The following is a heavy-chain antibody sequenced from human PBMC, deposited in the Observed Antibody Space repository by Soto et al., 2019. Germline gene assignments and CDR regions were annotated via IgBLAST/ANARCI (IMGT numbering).Heavy chain of an antibody. CDR2: TGGSGDT. Sequence: EVQLLESGGGLVQPGGSLRLSCAASRFTLRNYVVNWVLQAPGKGLEWVSTTGGSGDTYYPDSVKGRFTISRDNSKNTVYLEMITLRAEDTAVYYCATSGHCGGLRCSSFDMWGQGTVVTVSS. V-gene: IGHV3-23*01. CDR1: RFTLRNYV. CDR3: ATSGHCGGLRCSSFDM. D-gene: IGHD2-21*01. J-gene: IGHJ3*02.